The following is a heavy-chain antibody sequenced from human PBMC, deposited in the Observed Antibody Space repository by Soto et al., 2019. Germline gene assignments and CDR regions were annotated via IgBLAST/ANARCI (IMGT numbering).Heavy chain of an antibody. CDR1: GGTFSSYA. Sequence: ASVKVSCKASGGTFSSYAISWVRQAPGQGLEWMGGIIPIFGTANYAQKFQGRVTITADESTSTAYMELSSLRSEDTAVYYCARADTAMVTHYGMDVWGQGTTVTVSS. CDR3: ARADTAMVTHYGMDV. CDR2: IIPIFGTA. J-gene: IGHJ6*02. V-gene: IGHV1-69*13. D-gene: IGHD5-18*01.